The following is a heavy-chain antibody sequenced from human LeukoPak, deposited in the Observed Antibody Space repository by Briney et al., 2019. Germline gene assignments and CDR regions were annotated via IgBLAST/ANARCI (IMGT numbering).Heavy chain of an antibody. CDR1: GESFTGYF. Sequence: PSETLSLTCSVFGESFTGYFWSWIRQPPGKGLEWIGYIYYSGSTNYNPSLKSRVTISVDTSKNQFSLKLSSVTAADTAMFYCARSGGGRPPYFDSWGQGTLVTVSS. CDR2: IYYSGST. J-gene: IGHJ4*02. V-gene: IGHV4-59*01. CDR3: ARSGGGRPPYFDS. D-gene: IGHD3-16*01.